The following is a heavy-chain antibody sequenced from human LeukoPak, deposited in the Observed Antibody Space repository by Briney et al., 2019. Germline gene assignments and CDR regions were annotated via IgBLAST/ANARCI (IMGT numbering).Heavy chain of an antibody. J-gene: IGHJ4*02. CDR2: IYYSGST. V-gene: IGHV4-39*07. Sequence: PSETLSLTCTVSGASISSTTYYWGWIRQPPRKGLEWTASIYYSGSTYYNPSLKSRVTISVDTSKNQFSLKLSSVTAADTAVYYCARRPGAVANRRGTFDYWGQGTLVTVSS. CDR3: ARRPGAVANRRGTFDY. CDR1: GASISSTTYY. D-gene: IGHD6-19*01.